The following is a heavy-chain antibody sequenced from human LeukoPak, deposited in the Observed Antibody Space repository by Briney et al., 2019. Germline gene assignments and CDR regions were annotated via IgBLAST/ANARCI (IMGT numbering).Heavy chain of an antibody. J-gene: IGHJ5*02. CDR1: GASFSGYY. V-gene: IGHV4-34*01. Sequence: SETLSLICTVYGASFSGYYWTWIRQPPGKGLEWIGETNPSGSANYSPSLESRVTMSLDTSKKQFSLKLTSVTAADTAVYYCARARDRSDLTWGQGTLVTVSS. CDR3: ARARDRSDLT. CDR2: TNPSGSA. D-gene: IGHD3-22*01.